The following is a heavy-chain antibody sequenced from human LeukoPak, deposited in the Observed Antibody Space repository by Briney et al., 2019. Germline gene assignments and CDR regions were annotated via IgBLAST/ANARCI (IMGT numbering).Heavy chain of an antibody. D-gene: IGHD6-6*01. Sequence: GGSLRLSCAASGFTFSSYWMSWVRQAPGKGLEWVANIKQDGSEKYYVDSVKGRFTISRDNAKNSLYLQMNSLRAEDTAVYHCARDLVEYSSSAGDYWGQGTLVTVSS. CDR1: GFTFSSYW. CDR3: ARDLVEYSSSAGDY. J-gene: IGHJ4*02. CDR2: IKQDGSEK. V-gene: IGHV3-7*01.